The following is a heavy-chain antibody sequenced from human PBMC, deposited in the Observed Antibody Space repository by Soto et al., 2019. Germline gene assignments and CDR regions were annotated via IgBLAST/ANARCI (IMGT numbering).Heavy chain of an antibody. J-gene: IGHJ4*02. CDR1: GFTFSSYA. D-gene: IGHD4-17*01. Sequence: GGSLRLSCAASGFTFSSYAMSWVRQAPGKGLEWVSAISGSGGSTYYADSVKGRFTISRDNSKNTLYLQMNSLRAEDTAVYYCAKDRTTVTYGTAVYFDYWGQGTLVTVSS. V-gene: IGHV3-23*01. CDR3: AKDRTTVTYGTAVYFDY. CDR2: ISGSGGST.